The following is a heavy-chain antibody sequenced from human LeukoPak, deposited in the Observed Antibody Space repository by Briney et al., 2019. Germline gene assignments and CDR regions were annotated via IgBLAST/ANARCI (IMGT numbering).Heavy chain of an antibody. Sequence: AAVKVSSKASGGTFITYAISWVRQAPGQGLEWMGGIIPIFGTANYAQKFQGRVTITADKSTSTAYLELSSLTAEDTAVYSCARGIAAAGTHWFDPWGQGTLVTVSS. J-gene: IGHJ5*02. V-gene: IGHV1-69*06. CDR1: GGTFITYA. D-gene: IGHD6-13*01. CDR3: ARGIAAAGTHWFDP. CDR2: IIPIFGTA.